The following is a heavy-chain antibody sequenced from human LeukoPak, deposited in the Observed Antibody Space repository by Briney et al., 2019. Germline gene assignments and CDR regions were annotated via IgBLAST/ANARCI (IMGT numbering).Heavy chain of an antibody. V-gene: IGHV4-30-4*02. D-gene: IGHD5-18*01. CDR2: ISLSGGT. CDR1: GGSISSGDYY. J-gene: IGHJ4*02. Sequence: SETLSPTCTVSGGSISSGDYYWSWIRQPPGQGLEWIGYISLSGGTYYNPSLKSRASISLDTSRSQFSLKLSSVTAADTAVYYCARGAAGYSYGWGQGTLVTVSS. CDR3: ARGAAGYSYG.